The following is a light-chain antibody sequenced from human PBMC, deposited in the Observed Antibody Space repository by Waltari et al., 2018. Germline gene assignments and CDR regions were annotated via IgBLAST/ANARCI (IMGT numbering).Light chain of an antibody. CDR2: YAS. J-gene: IGKJ5*01. Sequence: AIQLTQSPSPLPASVVDRVTIACRASQDINSDLAWYQQKPGKAPKLLIYYASSLQSGVPSRFSGSGSGTDFTLTISSLQPEDFATYHCQHFKTYPITFGQGTRLEIK. CDR3: QHFKTYPIT. V-gene: IGKV1-13*02. CDR1: QDINSD.